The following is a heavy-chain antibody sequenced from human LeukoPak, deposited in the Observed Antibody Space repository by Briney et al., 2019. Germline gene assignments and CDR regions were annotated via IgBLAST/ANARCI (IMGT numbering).Heavy chain of an antibody. Sequence: PGGSLRLSCAASGFTFRSHDMSWVRQAPGKGLEWVSGISGSGGSTFYADSVKGRFTISRDNSKNTLYLQMNSLRAEDTAVYYCARDGYDSSGYHPSYFDYWGQGTLVTVSS. D-gene: IGHD3-22*01. V-gene: IGHV3-23*01. CDR2: ISGSGGST. CDR1: GFTFRSHD. CDR3: ARDGYDSSGYHPSYFDY. J-gene: IGHJ4*02.